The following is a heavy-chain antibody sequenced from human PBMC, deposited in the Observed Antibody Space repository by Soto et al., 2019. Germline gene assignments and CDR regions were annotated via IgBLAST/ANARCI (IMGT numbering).Heavy chain of an antibody. Sequence: QVQLQESGPGLVKPSETLSLTCTVSGGSISSYYWSWIRQPPGKGLEWIGYIYYSGSTNYNPSLKSRVTISVDTSKNQFSPNLSSMPAADTAVYYCARRYGSSFDYWGQGTLVTVSS. V-gene: IGHV4-59*08. J-gene: IGHJ4*02. CDR3: ARRYGSSFDY. D-gene: IGHD1-1*01. CDR1: GGSISSYY. CDR2: IYYSGST.